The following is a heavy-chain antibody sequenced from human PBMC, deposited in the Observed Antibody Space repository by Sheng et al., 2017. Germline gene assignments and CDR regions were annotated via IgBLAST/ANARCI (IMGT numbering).Heavy chain of an antibody. D-gene: IGHD1-26*01. CDR2: IYSGGNT. J-gene: IGHJ4*02. CDR1: GLTVSSNY. CDR3: AREVGGPARRFDY. Sequence: EVQLVESGGGLIQPGGSLRLSCVASGLTVSSNYMNWVRQAPGKGLEWVSVIYSGGNTYYTDSVKGRFTISRDNSKNTVFLQMNSLRAEDTAVYYCAREVGGPARRFDYWGQGTLVTVSS. V-gene: IGHV3-53*01.